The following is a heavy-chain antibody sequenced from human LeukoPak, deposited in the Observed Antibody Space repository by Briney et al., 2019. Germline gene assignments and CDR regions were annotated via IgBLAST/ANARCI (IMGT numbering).Heavy chain of an antibody. CDR3: ASGVEAYCTETTCFVYSGYDVFFDS. CDR2: INYSGTT. J-gene: IGHJ4*02. CDR1: GDSFSSADDY. V-gene: IGHV4-31*03. D-gene: IGHD5-12*01. Sequence: SQTLSLTCSVSGDSFSSADDYWSWIRQRPGQGLEWIGYINYSGTTSYNPSLKSRVTLSVGTSKNHFSLKLISVTAADTAVYYCASGVEAYCTETTCFVYSGYDVFFDSWGQGTLVTVSS.